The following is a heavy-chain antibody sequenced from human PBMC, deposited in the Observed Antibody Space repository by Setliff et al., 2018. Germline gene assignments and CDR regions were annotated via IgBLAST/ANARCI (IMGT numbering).Heavy chain of an antibody. V-gene: IGHV4-61*09. CDR1: GGSISSDSHY. J-gene: IGHJ4*02. CDR3: ARSPAFDY. CDR2: IYSNGRT. D-gene: IGHD2-15*01. Sequence: SETLSLTCTVSGGSISSDSHYWAWVRQPAGKGLELIGQIYSNGRTYYNPSLKSRLTISLDTSKNQFSLRLNSMTAADTAVYYCARSPAFDYWGQGTLVTVSS.